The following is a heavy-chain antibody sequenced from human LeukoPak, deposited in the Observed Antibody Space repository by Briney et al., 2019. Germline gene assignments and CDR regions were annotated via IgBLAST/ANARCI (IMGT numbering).Heavy chain of an antibody. CDR2: IYYSGST. J-gene: IGHJ4*02. Sequence: GSLRLSCAASGFTFSSYWMNWARQPPGKGLEWIGYIYYSGSTNYNPSLKSRVTISVDTSKNQFSLKLSSVTAADTAVYYCARGATVIMDYWGQGTLVTVSS. CDR3: ARGATVIMDY. CDR1: GFTFSSYW. D-gene: IGHD3-10*01. V-gene: IGHV4-59*01.